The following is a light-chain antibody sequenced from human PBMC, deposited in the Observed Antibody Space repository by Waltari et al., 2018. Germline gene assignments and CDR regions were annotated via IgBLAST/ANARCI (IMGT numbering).Light chain of an antibody. CDR1: SSDVGAYNY. Sequence: QSALTQPASVSGSPGQSITISCTGTSSDVGAYNYVSWYQQHPGKVPTLIIYDVSHRPSVVSFRFSGSKSDNTASLTISGLQAEDEADYYCISYTTSDTMIFGGGTKLTVL. CDR2: DVS. J-gene: IGLJ2*01. V-gene: IGLV2-14*03. CDR3: ISYTTSDTMI.